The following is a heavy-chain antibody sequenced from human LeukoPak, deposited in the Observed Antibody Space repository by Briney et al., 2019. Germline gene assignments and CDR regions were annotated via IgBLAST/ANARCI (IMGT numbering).Heavy chain of an antibody. CDR1: GGTLSSYA. CDR2: IIPIFGTA. J-gene: IGHJ4*02. Sequence: SVKVSCKASGGTLSSYAISWVRQAPGQGLEWMGGIIPIFGTANYAQKFQGRVTITTDESTSTAYMELSSLRSEDTAVYYCARASHYYDSSGPNLGYWGQGTLVTVSS. CDR3: ARASHYYDSSGPNLGY. D-gene: IGHD3-22*01. V-gene: IGHV1-69*05.